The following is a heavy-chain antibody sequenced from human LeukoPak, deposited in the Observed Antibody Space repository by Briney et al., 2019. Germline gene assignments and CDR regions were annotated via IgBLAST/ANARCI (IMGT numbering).Heavy chain of an antibody. Sequence: GGSLRLSCAASGLTFSSYSMMWVRQAPGKGLEWVSYISSSSTTIHYADSVKGRFTISRDNAKNSVYLQMNSLRAEDTAVYYCARGTYYDILTGYYTQYFDYWGQGTLVTVSS. V-gene: IGHV3-48*01. CDR3: ARGTYYDILTGYYTQYFDY. CDR1: GLTFSSYS. J-gene: IGHJ4*02. D-gene: IGHD3-9*01. CDR2: ISSSSTTI.